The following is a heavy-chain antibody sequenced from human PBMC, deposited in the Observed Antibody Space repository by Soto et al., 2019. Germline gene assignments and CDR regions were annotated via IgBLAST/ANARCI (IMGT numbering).Heavy chain of an antibody. CDR2: ISSSGSTI. Sequence: QVQLVESGGGLVKPGGSLRLSCAASGFTFSDYYMSWIRQAPGKGLEWVSYISSSGSTIYYADSVKGRFTISRDNAKNSLYLQMKSMRAEDTAVYYCARDRLHLGELSFIWFDPWGQGALVTVSS. CDR3: ARDRLHLGELSFIWFDP. V-gene: IGHV3-11*01. D-gene: IGHD3-16*02. CDR1: GFTFSDYY. J-gene: IGHJ5*02.